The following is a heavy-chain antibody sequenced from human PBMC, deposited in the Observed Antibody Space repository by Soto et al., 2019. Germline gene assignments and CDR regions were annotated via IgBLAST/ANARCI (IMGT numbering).Heavy chain of an antibody. J-gene: IGHJ4*02. CDR1: GYTFTSYG. Sequence: ASVKVSCKASGYTFTSYGISWVRQAPGQGLEWMGWISAYNGNTNYAQKLQGRVTMTTDTSTSTAYMELRSLRSDDTAVYYCERDSGLDFANLLFLEWTDFAYWAQVTLVSLS. CDR2: ISAYNGNT. V-gene: IGHV1-18*04. CDR3: ERDSGLDFANLLFLEWTDFAY. D-gene: IGHD3-3*01.